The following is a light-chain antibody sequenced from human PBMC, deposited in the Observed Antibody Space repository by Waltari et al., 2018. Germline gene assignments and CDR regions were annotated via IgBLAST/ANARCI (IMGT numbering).Light chain of an antibody. V-gene: IGKV3-20*01. CDR2: GAS. J-gene: IGKJ4*01. Sequence: EIVLTQSPATLSVSPGERVTFSCRSSQTITGSWLTWYHQKPGQAPRLLIYGASNRAPGIPERFSGSGSGTDFTLTISRLEPEDSAVYYCQQYDGSVVTFGGGTKVEIK. CDR1: QTITGSW. CDR3: QQYDGSVVT.